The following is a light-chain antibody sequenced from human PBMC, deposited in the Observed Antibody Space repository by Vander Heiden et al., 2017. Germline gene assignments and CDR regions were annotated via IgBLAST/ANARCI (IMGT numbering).Light chain of an antibody. Sequence: EIVLTQSPATLSLSPGERATLSCRASQSISADLAWYQQKPGQAPRLLIYDASNRATGIPARFSGSGSGTDFTLTISNLESEDFAVYYCQQRNSWPRTFGQGTKVEI. J-gene: IGKJ2*01. CDR3: QQRNSWPRT. CDR1: QSISAD. CDR2: DAS. V-gene: IGKV3-11*01.